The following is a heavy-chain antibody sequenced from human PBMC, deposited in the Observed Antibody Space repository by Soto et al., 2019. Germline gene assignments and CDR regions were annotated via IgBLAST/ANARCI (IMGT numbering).Heavy chain of an antibody. CDR2: IHVTRYT. CDR1: GASITSGSYS. D-gene: IGHD6-19*01. J-gene: IGHJ4*02. V-gene: IGHV4-30-2*01. Sequence: QLQLQESGSGLVDPSQTLSLTCTVSGASITSGSYSWSWIRQAPGKGLEWIENIHVTRYTVFSPSLKRRVTMSVDTSKDQFSLNVNTVTGADTAVYSCARGAVLRPNGHDPLAFWAQGTLVTVAS. CDR3: ARGAVLRPNGHDPLAF.